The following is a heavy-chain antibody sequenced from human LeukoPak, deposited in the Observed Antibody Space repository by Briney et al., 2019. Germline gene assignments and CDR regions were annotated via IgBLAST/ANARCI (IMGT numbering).Heavy chain of an antibody. J-gene: IGHJ6*02. D-gene: IGHD2-2*01. Sequence: PSETLSLTCAVYGGSFSDYFWGWIRQPPGKGLEWIGEINHSGRTYYNRSLKSRVTISVDTSKNQFSLNLSSVTAADTAVYYCARDVVVVPAAIHYGMDVWGQGTTVTVSS. V-gene: IGHV4-34*01. CDR2: INHSGRT. CDR3: ARDVVVVPAAIHYGMDV. CDR1: GGSFSDYF.